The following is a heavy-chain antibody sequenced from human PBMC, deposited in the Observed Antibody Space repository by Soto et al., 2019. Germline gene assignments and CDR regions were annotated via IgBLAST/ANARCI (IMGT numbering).Heavy chain of an antibody. CDR2: IDGSGRNT. J-gene: IGHJ4*02. D-gene: IGHD2-15*01. CDR3: AKDGGSVCSGGTCYFQAPDY. CDR1: GFTFSSYA. Sequence: EVQLLESGGGLVQPGGSLRLSYAASGFTFSSYAMSWVRQAPGKGLEWVSGIDGSGRNTYYADSVKGRFTISRDNSKNTLSVQMNGLRVEDTALYYCAKDGGSVCSGGTCYFQAPDYWGQGTLVTVSS. V-gene: IGHV3-23*01.